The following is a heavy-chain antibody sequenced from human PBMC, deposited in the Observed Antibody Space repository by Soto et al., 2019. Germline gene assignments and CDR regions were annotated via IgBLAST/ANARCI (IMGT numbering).Heavy chain of an antibody. CDR3: ARDKRYYGSGSYFHY. J-gene: IGHJ4*02. CDR2: IIPIFGTA. D-gene: IGHD3-10*01. CDR1: GGTFSSYA. Sequence: ASVKVSCKASGGTFSSYAISWVRQAPGQGLEWMGGIIPIFGTANYAQKFQGRVTITADESTSTAYMELSSLRSEDTAVYYCARDKRYYGSGSYFHYWGQGTLVTVSS. V-gene: IGHV1-69*13.